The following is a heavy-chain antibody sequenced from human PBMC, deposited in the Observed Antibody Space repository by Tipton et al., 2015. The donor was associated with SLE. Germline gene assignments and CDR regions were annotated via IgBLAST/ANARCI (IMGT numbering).Heavy chain of an antibody. Sequence: TLSLTCAVSGGSISSSNWWSWVRQPPGKGLEWIGEINHSGSTNYNPSLKSRVTISVDTSKNQFSLKLSSVTAADTAVYYCARDRQGGFDYWGQGTLVTVSS. CDR1: GGSISSSNW. D-gene: IGHD1-26*01. CDR3: ARDRQGGFDY. V-gene: IGHV4-4*02. CDR2: INHSGST. J-gene: IGHJ4*02.